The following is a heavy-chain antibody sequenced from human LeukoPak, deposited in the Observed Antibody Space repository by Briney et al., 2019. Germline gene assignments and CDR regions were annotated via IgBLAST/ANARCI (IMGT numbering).Heavy chain of an antibody. Sequence: RGSLRLSCAASGFTFSSYSMHWVRQAPGKGLEWVAFIRYDGSNKYYADSVKGRFTISRDNSKNTLYLQMNSLRAEDTAVYYCAKVDNSGYKGPFDYWGQGTLVTVSS. D-gene: IGHD5-12*01. CDR1: GFTFSSYS. V-gene: IGHV3-30*02. CDR3: AKVDNSGYKGPFDY. J-gene: IGHJ4*02. CDR2: IRYDGSNK.